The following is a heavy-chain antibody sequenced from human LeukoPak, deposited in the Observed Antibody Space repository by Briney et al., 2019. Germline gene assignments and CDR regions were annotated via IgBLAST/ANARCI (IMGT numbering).Heavy chain of an antibody. CDR1: GGSISSSSYY. CDR3: AREPLTAGVIIY. Sequence: SETLSLTCTVSGGSISSSSYYWGWIRQPPGKGLEWIGSIYYSGSTYYNPSLKSRVTISVDTSKNQFSLKLSSVTAADTAVYYCAREPLTAGVIIYWGQGTLVTVSS. D-gene: IGHD7-27*01. V-gene: IGHV4-39*07. J-gene: IGHJ4*02. CDR2: IYYSGST.